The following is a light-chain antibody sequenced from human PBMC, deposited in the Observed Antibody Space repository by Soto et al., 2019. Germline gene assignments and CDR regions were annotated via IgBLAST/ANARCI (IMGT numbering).Light chain of an antibody. CDR3: QQASSIPLT. CDR1: QGISSY. J-gene: IGKJ4*01. CDR2: AAS. V-gene: IGKV1-8*01. Sequence: AIRMTQSLSSFSASTGCRFTISCRASQGISSYLAWYQQKPGKAPKILIYAASTLQSGVPSRFSGSGYGTEFTLTISSLQTEDFATYYCQQASSIPLTFGGGTKVDIK.